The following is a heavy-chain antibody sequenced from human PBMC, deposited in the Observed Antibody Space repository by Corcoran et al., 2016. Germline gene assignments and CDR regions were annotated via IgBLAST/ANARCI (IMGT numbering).Heavy chain of an antibody. Sequence: QLQLQESGPGLVKPSETLSLTCTVSGGSVSSSGYHWGWIRQPPGKGLEWIGRIDYGGITYYNPSLKRRVTISVDTSTNHLSRKLNSVTAADTAVYYCAKDVGSAGGRGDWGQGTLVTVSS. CDR3: AKDVGSAGGRGD. V-gene: IGHV4-39*07. J-gene: IGHJ4*02. CDR2: IDYGGIT. CDR1: GGSVSSSGYH. D-gene: IGHD6-13*01.